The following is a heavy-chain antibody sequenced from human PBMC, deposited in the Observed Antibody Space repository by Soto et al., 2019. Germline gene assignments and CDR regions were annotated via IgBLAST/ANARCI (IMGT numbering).Heavy chain of an antibody. V-gene: IGHV4-59*01. J-gene: IGHJ6*02. CDR1: GGSISSYY. Sequence: PSETLSLTCTVSGGSISSYYWSWIRQPPGKGLEWIGYIYYSGSTNYNPSLKSRVTISVDTSKNQFSLKLSSVTAADTAVYYCARSNYYDSSGYYYQGGMDVWGQGTTVTVSS. CDR3: ARSNYYDSSGYYYQGGMDV. CDR2: IYYSGST. D-gene: IGHD3-22*01.